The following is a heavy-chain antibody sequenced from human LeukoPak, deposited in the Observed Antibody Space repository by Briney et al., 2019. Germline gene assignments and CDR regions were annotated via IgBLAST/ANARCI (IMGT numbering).Heavy chain of an antibody. CDR2: ISSSSSYI. CDR3: ARAYSSSSGRDAFDI. J-gene: IGHJ3*02. CDR1: GFTFSSYS. Sequence: GGSLRLSCAASGFTFSSYSMNWVRQAPGKGLEWVSSISSSSSYIYYADSVKGRFTISRDNAKNSLYLQMNSLRAEDTAVYYCARAYSSSSGRDAFDIWGQGTMVTVSS. V-gene: IGHV3-21*01. D-gene: IGHD6-13*01.